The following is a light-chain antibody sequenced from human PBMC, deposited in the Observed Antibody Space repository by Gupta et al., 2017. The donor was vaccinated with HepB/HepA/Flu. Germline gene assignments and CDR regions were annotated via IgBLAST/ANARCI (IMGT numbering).Light chain of an antibody. CDR1: QDIRTS. V-gene: IGKV1-33*01. CDR3: QQNHNLRT. CDR2: DAS. J-gene: IGKJ1*01. Sequence: DIQMTQSPSSLSAPVGDRVTITCQASQDIRTSLNWYHQKPGQAPQLLIDDASHVEIGVTSRCIGRGSGTHFTFTSSRLQDEDVATYYWQQNHNLRTFGQGTRVEIK.